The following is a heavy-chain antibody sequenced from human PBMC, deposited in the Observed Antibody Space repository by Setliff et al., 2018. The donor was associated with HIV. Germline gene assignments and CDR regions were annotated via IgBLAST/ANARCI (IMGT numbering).Heavy chain of an antibody. V-gene: IGHV4-4*07. CDR2: LYVSGDT. J-gene: IGHJ6*04. CDR3: ALTGHRLLRGYMDV. D-gene: IGHD2-15*01. CDR1: DDPISSYY. Sequence: PSENLSLTCYVTDDPISSYYWSWVRQPAGKGLEWIGRLYVSGDTNYNPSLKSRVTMSLDTSKKHFSLKLKSVTAADTAVYYCALTGHRLLRGYMDVWGKGTTVTVSS.